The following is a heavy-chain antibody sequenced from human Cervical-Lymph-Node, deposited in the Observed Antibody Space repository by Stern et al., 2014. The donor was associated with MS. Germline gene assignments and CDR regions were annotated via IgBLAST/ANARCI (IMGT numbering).Heavy chain of an antibody. Sequence: VQLVQSGAEVKKPGESLKISCKTAGYSFTNYWIGWVRQMPGKGLEWMGIIYPSTSDTRYSPSFQGQVIISADKSIGTAYLQWRSLKASDSGIYYCARGAPPENWGQGTLVTVSS. CDR2: IYPSTSDT. CDR1: GYSFTNYW. V-gene: IGHV5-51*03. D-gene: IGHD1-26*01. CDR3: ARGAPPEN. J-gene: IGHJ4*02.